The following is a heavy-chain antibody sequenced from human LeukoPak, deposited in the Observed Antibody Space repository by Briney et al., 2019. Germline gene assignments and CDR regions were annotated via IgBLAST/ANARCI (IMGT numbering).Heavy chain of an antibody. V-gene: IGHV3-7*03. CDR1: GFTFSSYW. CDR2: IKQDGSEK. J-gene: IGHJ4*02. CDR3: AREAAHYDYVWGSYPTFDY. D-gene: IGHD3-16*02. Sequence: GGSLRLSCAASGFTFSSYWMSWVRQAPGKGLEWVANIKQDGSEKYYVDSVKGRFTISRDNAKNSLYLQMNSLRSEDTAVYYCAREAAHYDYVWGSYPTFDYWGQGTLVTVSS.